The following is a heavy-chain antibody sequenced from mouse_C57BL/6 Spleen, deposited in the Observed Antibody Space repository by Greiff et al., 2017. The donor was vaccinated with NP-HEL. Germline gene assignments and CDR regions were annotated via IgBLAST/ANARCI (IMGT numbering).Heavy chain of an antibody. J-gene: IGHJ4*01. CDR2: IHPNSGST. D-gene: IGHD1-1*01. V-gene: IGHV1-64*01. CDR1: GYTFTSYW. CDR3: APITTVVAHYYAMDY. Sequence: VQLQQPGAELVKPGASVKLSCKASGYTFTSYWMHWVKQRPGQGLEWIGMIHPNSGSTNYNEKFKSKATLTVDKSSSTAYMQLSSLTSEDSAVYYCAPITTVVAHYYAMDYWGQGTSVTVSS.